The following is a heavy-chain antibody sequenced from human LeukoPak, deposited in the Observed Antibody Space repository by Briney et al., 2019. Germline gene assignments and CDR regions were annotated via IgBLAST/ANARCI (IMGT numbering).Heavy chain of an antibody. D-gene: IGHD3-10*01. V-gene: IGHV3-23*01. Sequence: QAGGSLRLSCAGSGFTFSSYAVSWVRQAPGKGLAWVSAISDSGDRTQYADSVKGRFTISRDNAQNTLYLQMNSLRAEDTAVYYCAKDPYGFGELLWGPTAAYLDYWGQGTLVTVSS. CDR2: ISDSGDRT. CDR1: GFTFSSYA. J-gene: IGHJ4*02. CDR3: AKDPYGFGELLWGPTAAYLDY.